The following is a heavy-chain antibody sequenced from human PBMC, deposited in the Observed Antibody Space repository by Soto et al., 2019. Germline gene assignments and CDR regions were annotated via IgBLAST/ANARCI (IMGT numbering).Heavy chain of an antibody. CDR2: MTPSSGNT. CDR3: GRGGPAAGFDS. CDR1: GYTFISND. J-gene: IGHJ4*02. Sequence: EASVKVSCKASGYTFISNDINWMRQAAGQGLEWMGWMTPSSGNTGYDQKFQGRVTMTRNTSIGTAYLELSSLRSDDTAVYYCGRGGPAAGFDSWGQGTLVTVSS. D-gene: IGHD6-13*01. V-gene: IGHV1-8*01.